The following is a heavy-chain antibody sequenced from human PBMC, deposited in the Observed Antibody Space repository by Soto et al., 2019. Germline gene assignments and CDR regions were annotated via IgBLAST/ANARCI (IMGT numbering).Heavy chain of an antibody. CDR1: GFPFSIYS. V-gene: IGHV3-48*02. CDR3: AGSVEGHFDY. Sequence: EVQLVESGGGLVQPGGSLRLTCVASGFPFSIYSMNWVRQAPGKGLEWSSYITSDTNTIKYADSVKGRFTISRDNAKNLVYLQMNSLRDEDTAVYFCAGSVEGHFDYCVQGTVVTVSA. D-gene: IGHD6-19*01. J-gene: IGHJ4*02. CDR2: ITSDTNTI.